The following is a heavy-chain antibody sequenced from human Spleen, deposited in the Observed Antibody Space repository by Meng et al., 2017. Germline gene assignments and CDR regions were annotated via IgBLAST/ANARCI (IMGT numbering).Heavy chain of an antibody. CDR3: AKEDDDWSRTYYFDY. V-gene: IGHV3-23*01. Sequence: SWVRQAPGRGLEWVSHISGRGGNTDDGGSGKGRYTISRDNSKNTLYLLIDSLRAEDTAVYYCAKEDDDWSRTYYFDYWGQGTLVTVPS. J-gene: IGHJ4*02. CDR2: ISGRGGNT. D-gene: IGHD3-9*01.